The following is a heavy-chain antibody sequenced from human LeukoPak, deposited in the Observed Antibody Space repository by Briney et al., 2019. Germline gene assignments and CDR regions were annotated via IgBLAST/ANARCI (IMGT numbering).Heavy chain of an antibody. V-gene: IGHV3-53*01. CDR1: GFTVSSNY. J-gene: IGHJ2*01. CDR3: ASRVNWGSWYFDL. D-gene: IGHD7-27*01. CDR2: ITTTGITT. Sequence: PGGSLRLSCAASGFTVSSNYMGWVRQPPGKGLEWVSAITTTGITTYYADSVKGRFTISRDNSKNTLYLQMDSLRAEDTAVYFCASRVNWGSWYFDLWGRGTLVTVS.